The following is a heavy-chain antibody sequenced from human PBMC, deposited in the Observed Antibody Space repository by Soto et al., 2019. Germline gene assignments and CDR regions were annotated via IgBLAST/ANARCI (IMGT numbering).Heavy chain of an antibody. CDR2: IVVGSGNT. CDR3: AAKYSSGWYHFDY. CDR1: GFTFTSSA. J-gene: IGHJ4*02. Sequence: QMQLVQSGPEVKKPGTSVKVSCKASGFTFTSSAVQWVRQARGQRLEWIGWIVVGSGNTNYAQKFQERVTITRDMSTSTAYMELSSLRSEDTAVYYCAAKYSSGWYHFDYWGQGTLVTVSS. V-gene: IGHV1-58*01. D-gene: IGHD6-19*01.